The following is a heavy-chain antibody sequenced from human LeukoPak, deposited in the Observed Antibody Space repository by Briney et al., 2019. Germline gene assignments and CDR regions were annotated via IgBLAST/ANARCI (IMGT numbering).Heavy chain of an antibody. V-gene: IGHV3-30*02. J-gene: IGHJ3*02. CDR1: GFTFDDYG. Sequence: GGSLRLSCAASGFTFDDYGMSWVRQAPGKGLEWVAFIRYDGSNKYYADSVKGRFTISRDNSKNTLYLQMNSLRAEDTAVYYCAKLPNYVWGSYRLIDAFDIWGQGTMVTVSS. D-gene: IGHD3-16*02. CDR2: IRYDGSNK. CDR3: AKLPNYVWGSYRLIDAFDI.